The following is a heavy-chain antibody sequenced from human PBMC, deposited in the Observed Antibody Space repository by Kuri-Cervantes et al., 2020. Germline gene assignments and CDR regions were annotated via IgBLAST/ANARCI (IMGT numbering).Heavy chain of an antibody. V-gene: IGHV1-69*13. J-gene: IGHJ4*02. CDR2: VIPIFGTP. CDR1: GGTFSNYA. D-gene: IGHD2-21*01. CDR3: ARGFSSERPVMTDY. Sequence: SVKVSCKASGGTFSNYAISWVRQAPGQGLEWMGGVIPIFGTPHYAQKFQGRVAISADESTSTVYMELSSLRSEDTAVYYCARGFSSERPVMTDYWGQGTLVTVSS.